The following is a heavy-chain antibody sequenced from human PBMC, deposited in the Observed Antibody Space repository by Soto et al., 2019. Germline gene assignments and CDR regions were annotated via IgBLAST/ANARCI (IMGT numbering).Heavy chain of an antibody. CDR3: AKDVVVGATTGLGDYYYYYGMDV. CDR1: GFTFRSSW. J-gene: IGHJ6*02. D-gene: IGHD1-26*01. CDR2: IKQDGGER. Sequence: EVQLVESGGGLVQPGGSLRLSCAASGFTFRSSWMGWVRQAPGKGLEWVANIKQDGGERNYLDSVKGRFTISRDNAENSLFLQMNSLRAEETAVYYCAKDVVVGATTGLGDYYYYYGMDVWGQGTTVTVSS. V-gene: IGHV3-7*01.